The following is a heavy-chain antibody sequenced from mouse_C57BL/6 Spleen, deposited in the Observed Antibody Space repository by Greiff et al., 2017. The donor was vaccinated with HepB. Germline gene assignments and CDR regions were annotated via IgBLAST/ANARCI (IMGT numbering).Heavy chain of an antibody. CDR1: GYTFTSYW. CDR2: IDPSDSYT. V-gene: IGHV1-59*01. Sequence: VQLQQPGAELVRPGTSVKLSCKASGYTFTSYWLHWVKQRPGQGLEWIGVIDPSDSYTNYNQKFKGKATLTVDTSSSTAYMQLSSLTSEDSAVYYCLRGKGAMDYWGQGTSVTVSS. D-gene: IGHD1-1*02. J-gene: IGHJ4*01. CDR3: LRGKGAMDY.